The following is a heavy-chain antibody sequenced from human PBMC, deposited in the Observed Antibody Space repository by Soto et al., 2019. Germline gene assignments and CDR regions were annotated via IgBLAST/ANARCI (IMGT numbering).Heavy chain of an antibody. J-gene: IGHJ6*02. D-gene: IGHD3-10*01. CDR2: INPSGGST. Sequence: ASVKVSCKASGHTFTSYYMHWVRQAPGQGLGWMGIINPSGGSTSYAQKFQGRVTMTRDTSTSTVYMELSSLRSEDTAVYYCARVFGRITMVRGVIIDYYGMDVWGQGTTVTVSS. CDR3: ARVFGRITMVRGVIIDYYGMDV. CDR1: GHTFTSYY. V-gene: IGHV1-46*01.